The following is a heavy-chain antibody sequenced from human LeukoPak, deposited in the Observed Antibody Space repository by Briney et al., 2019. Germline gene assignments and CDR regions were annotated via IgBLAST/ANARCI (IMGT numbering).Heavy chain of an antibody. J-gene: IGHJ4*02. Sequence: GRSLRLSCAASGFTFSSYGMHWVRQAPGKGLGWVAVISYDGSHKYYADSVKGRFTISRDNSKNTLYLQMNSLRAEDTAVYYCAKDRNIVGATTNFDYWGQGTLSPSPQ. CDR3: AKDRNIVGATTNFDY. CDR2: ISYDGSHK. V-gene: IGHV3-30*18. D-gene: IGHD1-26*01. CDR1: GFTFSSYG.